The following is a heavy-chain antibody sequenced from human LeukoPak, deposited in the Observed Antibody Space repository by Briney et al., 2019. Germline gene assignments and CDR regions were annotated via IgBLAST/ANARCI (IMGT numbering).Heavy chain of an antibody. D-gene: IGHD1-1*01. CDR2: LSYDGTKK. Sequence: GGSLRLSCAASGFTFSHFGMHWVRQAPGKGLEWVAVLSYDGTKKCYADSGKGRFTISRDNSKNTLYLQMSSLRPEDTAVYYCARDNDLDPDGYFDYWGQGVLVTVSS. CDR3: ARDNDLDPDGYFDY. V-gene: IGHV3-30*03. CDR1: GFTFSHFG. J-gene: IGHJ4*02.